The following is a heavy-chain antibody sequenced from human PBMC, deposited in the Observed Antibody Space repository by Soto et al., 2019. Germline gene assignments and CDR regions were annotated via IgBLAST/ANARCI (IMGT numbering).Heavy chain of an antibody. CDR3: AKDLLRVAGMFDY. D-gene: IGHD6-19*01. CDR1: GFTFSSYA. V-gene: IGHV3-23*01. J-gene: IGHJ4*02. Sequence: EVQLLESGGGLVQPGGSLRLSCAASGFTFSSYAMSWFRQAPGKGLEWVSAISGSGGSTYYADSVKGRFTISRENSKNTLYLQMNSLRAEDTAVYYCAKDLLRVAGMFDYWGQGTLVTVSS. CDR2: ISGSGGST.